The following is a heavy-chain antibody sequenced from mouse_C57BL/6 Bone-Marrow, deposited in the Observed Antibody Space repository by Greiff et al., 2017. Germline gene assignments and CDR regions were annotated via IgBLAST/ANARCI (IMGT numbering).Heavy chain of an antibody. D-gene: IGHD1-1*01. Sequence: QVQLQQSGAELVMPGASVKLSCKASGYTFTSSWMHWVKQRPGQGLEWIGELDPSDSYTNYNQKFKGKSTLTVDKSSSTAYMQLSSLTSEDSAVYYCALITTVVDFFAYWGQGTLVTVSA. J-gene: IGHJ3*01. CDR3: ALITTVVDFFAY. V-gene: IGHV1-69*01. CDR1: GYTFTSSW. CDR2: LDPSDSYT.